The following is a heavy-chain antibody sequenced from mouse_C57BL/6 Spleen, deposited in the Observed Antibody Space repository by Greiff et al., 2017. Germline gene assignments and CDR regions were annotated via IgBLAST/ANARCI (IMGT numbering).Heavy chain of an antibody. V-gene: IGHV1-80*01. CDR3: ARQLKAMDY. D-gene: IGHD3-2*02. Sequence: QVQLQQSGAGLVKPGASVKISCKASGYAFSSYWMNWVKQRPGKGLEWIGQIYPGGGDTNNNGKFKGKANLTADKSSSTAYMQHSSLTSEDSAVYFCARQLKAMDYWGQGTSVTVSS. CDR1: GYAFSSYW. CDR2: IYPGGGDT. J-gene: IGHJ4*01.